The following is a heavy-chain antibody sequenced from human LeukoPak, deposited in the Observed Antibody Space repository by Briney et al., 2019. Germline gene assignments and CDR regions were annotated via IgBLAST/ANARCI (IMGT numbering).Heavy chain of an antibody. Sequence: ASVKVSCKTSGYTFSAFYIHWVRQAPGQGLEWMGIINPNGVTIGYGKRFQGRVTMTRDTSTSTFYMDMSDLKSDDTAVYYCASTRSEAPWADYWGQGTLVTVSS. CDR1: GYTFSAFY. CDR2: INPNGVTI. CDR3: ASTRSEAPWADY. D-gene: IGHD1-26*01. V-gene: IGHV1-46*01. J-gene: IGHJ4*02.